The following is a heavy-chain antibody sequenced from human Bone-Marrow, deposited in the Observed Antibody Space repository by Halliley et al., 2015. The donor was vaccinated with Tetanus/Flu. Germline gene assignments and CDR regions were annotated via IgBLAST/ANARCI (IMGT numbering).Heavy chain of an antibody. V-gene: IGHV3-72*01. CDR2: SRKKANSYTT. J-gene: IGHJ4*02. D-gene: IGHD4-17*01. CDR1: GFIFSIHH. Sequence: SLRLSCAASGFIFSIHHMDWVRQAPGKGLEWVGLSRKKANSYTTEYAASVKGRFTISRDESKNSLYLEMNSLKSEDTAVYYCASVYGDYGLGDFWGRGTLVTVSS. CDR3: ASVYGDYGLGDF.